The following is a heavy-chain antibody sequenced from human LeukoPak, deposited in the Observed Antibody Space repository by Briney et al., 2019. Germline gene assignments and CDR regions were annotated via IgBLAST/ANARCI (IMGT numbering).Heavy chain of an antibody. CDR1: GFTFSSYA. D-gene: IGHD3-10*01. V-gene: IGHV3-23*01. CDR2: ISGSGGST. Sequence: GGSLRLSCAASGFTFSSYAMSWVRQAPGKGLEWVSAISGSGGSTYYADSVKGRFTISRDNSKNTLYLQMNSLRAEDTALYYCAIRYYGSGSYSYWGQGTLVTVSS. J-gene: IGHJ4*02. CDR3: AIRYYGSGSYSY.